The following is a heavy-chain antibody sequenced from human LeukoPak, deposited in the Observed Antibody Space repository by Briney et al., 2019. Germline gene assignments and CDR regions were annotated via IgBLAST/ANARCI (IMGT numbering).Heavy chain of an antibody. CDR1: GFTFSSYA. CDR2: ISGSGGST. D-gene: IGHD3-22*01. V-gene: IGHV3-23*01. CDR3: AKDSPYYYDSSGYYPDY. Sequence: PGGSLRLSCAASGFTFSSYAMSWVRQAPGKGLEWVSAISGSGGSTYYADSVKGRFSISRDNSKNTLYLQMNSLRVEDTAVYYCAKDSPYYYDSSGYYPDYWGQGTLVTVSS. J-gene: IGHJ4*02.